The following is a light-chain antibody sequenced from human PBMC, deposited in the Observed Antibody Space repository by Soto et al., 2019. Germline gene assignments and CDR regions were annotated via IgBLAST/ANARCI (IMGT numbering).Light chain of an antibody. CDR3: AAWDDSLNGVV. CDR2: TSN. Sequence: QLVLTQPPSASGTPGQRVAISCSGSSSNIGSDTVNWYQHLPGTAPKLLIHTSNQRPSGVPDRFSGSRSGTSASLAISGLQSEDEADYYCAAWDDSLNGVVFGGGTKLTVL. J-gene: IGLJ2*01. CDR1: SSNIGSDT. V-gene: IGLV1-44*01.